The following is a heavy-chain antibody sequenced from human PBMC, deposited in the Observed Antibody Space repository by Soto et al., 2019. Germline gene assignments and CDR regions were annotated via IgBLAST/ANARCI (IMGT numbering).Heavy chain of an antibody. Sequence: VQLVQSGGEVKKPGASVKVSCKTSGYSFTTYGISWVRQAPGQGLEWMGWISAYNGNTNYAQKLQGRVTMTTDTSTSTAYMELRSLRSDDTAVYYCAREGPAPYYYYGMDVWSQGSTVTVSS. CDR1: GYSFTTYG. CDR2: ISAYNGNT. CDR3: AREGPAPYYYYGMDV. J-gene: IGHJ6*02. V-gene: IGHV1-18*01.